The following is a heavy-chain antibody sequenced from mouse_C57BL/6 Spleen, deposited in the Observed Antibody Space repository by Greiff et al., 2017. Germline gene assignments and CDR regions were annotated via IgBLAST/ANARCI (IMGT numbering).Heavy chain of an antibody. J-gene: IGHJ2*01. CDR1: GYAFSSSW. Sequence: VKLMESGPELVKPGASVKISCKASGYAFSSSWMNWVKQRPGKGLEWIGRIYPGDGDTNYNGKFKGKATLTADKSSSTAYMQLSSLTSEDSAVYFCARGQLRLHDYFDYWGQGTTLTVSS. CDR2: IYPGDGDT. D-gene: IGHD3-2*02. V-gene: IGHV1-82*01. CDR3: ARGQLRLHDYFDY.